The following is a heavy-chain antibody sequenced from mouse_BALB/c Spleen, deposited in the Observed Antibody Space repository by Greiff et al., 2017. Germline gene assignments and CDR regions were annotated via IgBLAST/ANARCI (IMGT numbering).Heavy chain of an antibody. CDR1: GYTFTDYE. D-gene: IGHD1-1*01. CDR2: IDPETGGT. CDR3: TRSYYYGSSYLYWYFDV. J-gene: IGHJ1*01. V-gene: IGHV1-15*01. Sequence: QVQLKESGAELVRPGASVTLSCKASGYTFTDYEMHWVKQTPVHGLEWIGAIDPETGGTAYNQKFKGKATLTADKSSSTAYMELRSLTSEDSAVYYCTRSYYYGSSYLYWYFDVWGAGTTVTVSS.